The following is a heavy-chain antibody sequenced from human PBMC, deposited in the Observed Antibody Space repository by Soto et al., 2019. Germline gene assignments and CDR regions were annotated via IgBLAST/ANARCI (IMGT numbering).Heavy chain of an antibody. Sequence: PSETLSLTCAVSGGSVSSGSYYWSWIRQPPGKGLDWIGYIYYSGSTNYNPSLKSRVTISVDTSKNQFSLKLSSVTAADTAVYYCARDPGYSSGWYDYYYYGMDVWGQGTTVTVSS. V-gene: IGHV4-61*01. J-gene: IGHJ6*02. CDR2: IYYSGST. CDR1: GGSVSSGSYY. CDR3: ARDPGYSSGWYDYYYYGMDV. D-gene: IGHD6-19*01.